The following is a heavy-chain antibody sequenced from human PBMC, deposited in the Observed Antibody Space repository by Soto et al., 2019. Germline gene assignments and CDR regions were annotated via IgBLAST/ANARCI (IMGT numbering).Heavy chain of an antibody. CDR3: AKPSPYYDILTGQTYYFDY. CDR1: GFSFSSYA. V-gene: IGHV3-23*01. D-gene: IGHD3-9*01. CDR2: ISGSGGST. Sequence: PGGSLRLSCAASGFSFSSYAMSWVRQAPGKGLEWVSAISGSGGSTYYADSVKGRFTISRDNSKNTLYLQMNSLRAEDTAVYYCAKPSPYYDILTGQTYYFDYWGQGT. J-gene: IGHJ4*02.